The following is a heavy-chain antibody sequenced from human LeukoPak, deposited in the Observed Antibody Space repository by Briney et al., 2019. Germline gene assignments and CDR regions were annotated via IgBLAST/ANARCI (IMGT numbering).Heavy chain of an antibody. Sequence: PSETLSLTCAVYGGSFSGYYWSWIRQPPGKGLGWIGEINHSGSTNYNPSLKSRVTISVDTSKNQFSLKLSSVTAADTAVYYCAGLYGPFDYWGQGTLVTVSS. CDR2: INHSGST. J-gene: IGHJ4*02. CDR1: GGSFSGYY. D-gene: IGHD2-8*01. CDR3: AGLYGPFDY. V-gene: IGHV4-34*01.